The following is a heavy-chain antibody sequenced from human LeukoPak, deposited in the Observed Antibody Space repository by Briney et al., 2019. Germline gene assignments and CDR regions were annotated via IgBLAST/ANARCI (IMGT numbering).Heavy chain of an antibody. V-gene: IGHV4-4*07. J-gene: IGHJ5*02. CDR2: IFSSGST. CDR1: GDSIINNY. Sequence: SETLSLTCTVSGDSIINNYWAWIRQPAGKGPEWIGRIFSSGSTDYNRSLKSRVTRSVDKSKNQISLKLTSVTAADTAVYYCARGVGAYNWFDPWGQGTLVTVSS. CDR3: ARGVGAYNWFDP. D-gene: IGHD1-26*01.